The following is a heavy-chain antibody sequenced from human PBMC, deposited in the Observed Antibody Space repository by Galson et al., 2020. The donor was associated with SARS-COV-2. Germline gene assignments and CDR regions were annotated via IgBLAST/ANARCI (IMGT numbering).Heavy chain of an antibody. D-gene: IGHD2-2*01. CDR3: AKARVPAAVESFDP. Sequence: GESLKISCAASGFTFSSYAMSWVRQAPGRGLEWVSTITTSGTSTYYADSVKGRFTISRDNSKNTLYLQMNSLRAEDKAVYYCAKARVPAAVESFDPWGQGSLVSVSS. CDR1: GFTFSSYA. J-gene: IGHJ5*02. CDR2: ITTSGTST. V-gene: IGHV3-23*01.